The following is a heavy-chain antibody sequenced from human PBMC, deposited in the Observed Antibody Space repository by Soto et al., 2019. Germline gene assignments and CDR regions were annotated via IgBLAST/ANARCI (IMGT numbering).Heavy chain of an antibody. J-gene: IGHJ4*02. CDR3: AKSATVPAAIAY. D-gene: IGHD2-2*02. Sequence: QVQLVQSGAEVKKPGASVKVSCKASGYTFTSYAMHWVRQAPGQRLEWMGWINAGNGNTKYSQKFQGRVTITRDTSASTAYMELSSLRSEDTAVHYCAKSATVPAAIAYWGQGTLVTVSS. CDR2: INAGNGNT. CDR1: GYTFTSYA. V-gene: IGHV1-3*01.